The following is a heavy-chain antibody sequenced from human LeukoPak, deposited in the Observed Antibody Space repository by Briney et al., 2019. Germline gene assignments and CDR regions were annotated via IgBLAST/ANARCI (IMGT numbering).Heavy chain of an antibody. CDR2: ISSSGSTI. J-gene: IGHJ5*02. D-gene: IGHD3-3*01. V-gene: IGHV3-11*04. CDR1: GFTFSDYY. Sequence: PGGSLRLSCAASGFTFSDYYMSWIRQAPGKGLEWVSYISSSGSTIYYADSVKGRFTISRDNAKNSLYLQMNSLRAEDTAVYYCAKDLPPIFGVVDNWFDPWGQGTLVTVSS. CDR3: AKDLPPIFGVVDNWFDP.